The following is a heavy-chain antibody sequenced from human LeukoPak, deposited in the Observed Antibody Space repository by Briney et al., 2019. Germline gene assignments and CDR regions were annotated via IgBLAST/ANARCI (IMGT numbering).Heavy chain of an antibody. CDR3: ARVGDYALKD. J-gene: IGHJ4*02. V-gene: IGHV4-4*07. CDR1: GGAISSYH. CDR2: IYTSGST. D-gene: IGHD3-16*01. Sequence: SETLSLTCTVSGGAISSYHWSWIRQPAGKGLEWTGRIYTSGSTNYNPSLKSRVTMSVDTSKNQFSLKLSSVTAADTAVYYCARVGDYALKDWGQGTLVTVSS.